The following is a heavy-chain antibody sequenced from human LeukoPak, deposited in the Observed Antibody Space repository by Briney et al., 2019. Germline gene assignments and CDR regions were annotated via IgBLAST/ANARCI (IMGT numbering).Heavy chain of an antibody. CDR3: ARVGGGCSSTSCYPLGAFDI. CDR1: GFTVSSNY. CDR2: IYSGGST. D-gene: IGHD2-2*01. Sequence: GGSLRLSCAASGFTVSSNYMSWVRQAPGKGLEGVSVIYSGGSTYYADFVEGRFTISRINSKNTLYLQMNSLRAEDTAVYYCARVGGGCSSTSCYPLGAFDIWGQGTMVTVSS. V-gene: IGHV3-53*01. J-gene: IGHJ3*02.